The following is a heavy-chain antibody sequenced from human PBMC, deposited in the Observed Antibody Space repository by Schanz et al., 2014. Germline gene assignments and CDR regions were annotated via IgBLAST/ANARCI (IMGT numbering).Heavy chain of an antibody. CDR1: GYTFPSYG. D-gene: IGHD3-10*01. V-gene: IGHV7-4-1*02. CDR3: ARRGIRGVFSSFDY. CDR2: INPTTGNP. Sequence: QVQLVQSGREVKKPGASVKVSCKASGYTFPSYGISWVRQAPGQGLEWMGWINPTTGNPGYAQGFTGRFVFSLDTSVNTAYLQISSLEADDTAVYYCARRGIRGVFSSFDYWGLGTLVTVSS. J-gene: IGHJ4*02.